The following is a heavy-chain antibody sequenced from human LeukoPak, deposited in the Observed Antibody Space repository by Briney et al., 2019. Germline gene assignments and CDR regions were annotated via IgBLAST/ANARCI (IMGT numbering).Heavy chain of an antibody. D-gene: IGHD1-14*01. Sequence: ASVKDSCKASGYTFTSYAMHWVRQAPGQRLEWMGWINAGNGDTKYSQKFQGRVTITRDTSASTAYMELSSLRSEDTAVYYCARDPKTGYLDYWGQGTLVTVSS. J-gene: IGHJ4*02. CDR3: ARDPKTGYLDY. CDR2: INAGNGDT. CDR1: GYTFTSYA. V-gene: IGHV1-3*01.